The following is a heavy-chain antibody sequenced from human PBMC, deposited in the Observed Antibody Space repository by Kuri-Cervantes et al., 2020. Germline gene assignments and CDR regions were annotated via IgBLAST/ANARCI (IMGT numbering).Heavy chain of an antibody. CDR3: ARDRQLVRYYYYYGMDV. Sequence: ASVKVSCKASGYTFTSYYMHWVRQAPGQGLEWMGIINPSGGNTSYAQKFQGRVTMTRDTSTSTVYMELSSLRSEDTAVYYCARDRQLVRYYYYYGMDVWGQGTTVTVSS. V-gene: IGHV1-46*01. CDR2: INPSGGNT. D-gene: IGHD6-13*01. J-gene: IGHJ6*02. CDR1: GYTFTSYY.